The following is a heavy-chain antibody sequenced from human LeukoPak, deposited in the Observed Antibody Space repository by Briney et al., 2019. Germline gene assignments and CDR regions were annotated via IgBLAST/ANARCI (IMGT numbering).Heavy chain of an antibody. CDR3: ARGVHWSLDY. CDR2: IAGGDEST. J-gene: IGHJ4*02. V-gene: IGHV3-23*01. D-gene: IGHD1-1*01. Sequence: PGGSLRLSCAISGFIFNTNGMNWVRQSPGKGLEWLATIAGGDESTYYADSVKGRFAISRDNSKNTVFLHMNSLRVEDTAVYYCARGVHWSLDYWGQGTPVTVSS. CDR1: GFIFNTNG.